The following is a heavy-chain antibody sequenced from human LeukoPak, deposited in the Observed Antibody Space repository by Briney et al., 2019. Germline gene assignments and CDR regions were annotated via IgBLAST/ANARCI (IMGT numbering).Heavy chain of an antibody. CDR3: ARDRTGLLYYFDY. CDR1: GFTFSSYS. Sequence: GGSLRLSCAASGFTFSSYSMNWVRQAPGKGLEWVSSISSSSSYIYYADSVKGRFTISRDNAKNSLYLQMNSLRAEDTAVYYCARDRTGLLYYFDYWGQGTLVTVSS. J-gene: IGHJ4*02. V-gene: IGHV3-21*01. D-gene: IGHD1-1*01. CDR2: ISSSSSYI.